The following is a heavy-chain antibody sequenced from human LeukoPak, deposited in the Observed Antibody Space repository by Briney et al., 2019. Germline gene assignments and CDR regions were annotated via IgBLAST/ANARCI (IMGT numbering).Heavy chain of an antibody. CDR2: ISGNDGDT. CDR1: GYPFSTSG. J-gene: IGHJ4*02. V-gene: IGHV1-18*01. CDR3: ARDVPDFWSGFDS. Sequence: GASVKVSCKASGYPFSTSGLSWVRQAPGQGLEWMGQISGNDGDTNYAQRFQGRLTMTTDTATSTAYMELTSLKSDDTAVYYCARDVPDFWSGFDSWGQGTLVTVSP. D-gene: IGHD3-3*01.